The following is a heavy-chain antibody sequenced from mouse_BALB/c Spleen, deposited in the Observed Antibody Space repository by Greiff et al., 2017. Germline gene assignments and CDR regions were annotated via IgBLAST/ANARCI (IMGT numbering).Heavy chain of an antibody. CDR1: GFTFSSYT. D-gene: IGHD4-1*02. V-gene: IGHV5-6-4*01. Sequence: EVQRVESGGGLVKPGGSLTLSCAASGFTFSSYTMSWVRQTPEKRLEWVATISSGGSYTYYPDSVKGRFTISRDNAKNTLYLQMSSLKSEDTAMYYCTQLDYAMDYWGQGTSVTVSS. CDR3: TQLDYAMDY. J-gene: IGHJ4*01. CDR2: ISSGGSYT.